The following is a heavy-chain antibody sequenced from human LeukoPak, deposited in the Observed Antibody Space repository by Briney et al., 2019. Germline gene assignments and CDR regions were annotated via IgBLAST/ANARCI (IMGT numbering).Heavy chain of an antibody. CDR1: GFTFSSYS. V-gene: IGHV3-48*04. D-gene: IGHD3-9*01. CDR3: ARDLTVSPGY. J-gene: IGHJ4*02. CDR2: ISSSGSTI. Sequence: PGGSLRLSCAASGFTFSSYSMNWVRQAPGKGLEWVSYISSSGSTIYYADSVKGRFTISRDNAKNSLYLQMNSLRAEDTAVYYCARDLTVSPGYWGQGTLVTVSS.